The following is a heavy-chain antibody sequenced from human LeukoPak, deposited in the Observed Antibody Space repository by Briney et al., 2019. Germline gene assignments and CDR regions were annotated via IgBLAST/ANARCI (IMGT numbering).Heavy chain of an antibody. Sequence: SETLSLTCTVSGGPITTYFWSWIRQTPGKGLECIGYIYYTGNTNYSPSLRNRVTISVDTSKNQFSLKLNSVTAADTALYFCAGARGGAYGFAFDSWGQGTLVTVSS. CDR2: IYYTGNT. D-gene: IGHD3-10*01. CDR3: AGARGGAYGFAFDS. J-gene: IGHJ4*02. CDR1: GGPITTYF. V-gene: IGHV4-59*01.